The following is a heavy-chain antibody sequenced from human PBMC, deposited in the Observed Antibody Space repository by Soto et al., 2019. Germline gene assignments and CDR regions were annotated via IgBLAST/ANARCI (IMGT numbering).Heavy chain of an antibody. D-gene: IGHD6-13*01. V-gene: IGHV3-33*01. Sequence: PGGSLRLSCAPSGFTFSSYGMHWVRQAPGKGLEWVAVIWYDGSNKYYADSVKGRFTISRDNSKNTLYLQMNSLRAEDTAVYYYARDLSRQQLSPWGKGTLLTVSS. CDR1: GFTFSSYG. CDR2: IWYDGSNK. CDR3: ARDLSRQQLSP. J-gene: IGHJ5*02.